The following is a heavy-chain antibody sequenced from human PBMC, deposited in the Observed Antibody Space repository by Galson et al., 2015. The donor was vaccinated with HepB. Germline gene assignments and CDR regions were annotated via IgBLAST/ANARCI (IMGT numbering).Heavy chain of an antibody. Sequence: SLRLSCAASGFTFSSYWMSWVRQAPGKGLEWVANIKQDGSEKYYVDSVKGRFTISRDNAKNSLYLQMNSLRAEDTAVYYCARGGSSGGVGRFLEWLPWAHYYGRDVWGQGTTVTVSS. J-gene: IGHJ6*02. CDR3: ARGGSSGGVGRFLEWLPWAHYYGRDV. CDR1: GFTFSSYW. CDR2: IKQDGSEK. D-gene: IGHD3-3*01. V-gene: IGHV3-7*03.